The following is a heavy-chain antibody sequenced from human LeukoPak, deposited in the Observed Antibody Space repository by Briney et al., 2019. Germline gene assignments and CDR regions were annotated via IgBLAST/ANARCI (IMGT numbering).Heavy chain of an antibody. J-gene: IGHJ4*02. CDR3: ARDPEGLRWSGVAWFDY. CDR2: IYYSGST. V-gene: IGHV4-39*07. CDR1: GGSISSSSYY. D-gene: IGHD3-3*01. Sequence: ASETLSLTCTVSGGSISSSSYYWGWIRQPPGKGLEWIGSIYYSGSTYYNPSLKSRVTISVDTSKNQFSLKLSSVTAADTAVYYCARDPEGLRWSGVAWFDYWGQGTLVTVSS.